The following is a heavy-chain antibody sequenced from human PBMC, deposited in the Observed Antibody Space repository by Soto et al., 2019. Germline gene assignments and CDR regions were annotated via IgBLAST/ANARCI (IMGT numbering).Heavy chain of an antibody. D-gene: IGHD4-17*01. CDR2: IIPILGIA. J-gene: IGHJ4*02. V-gene: IGHV1-69*02. CDR3: ARADYYGDDEFDY. Sequence: QVQLVQSGAEVKKPGSSVKVSCKASGGTFSSYTISWVRQAPGQGLEWMGRIIPILGIANYAQKFQGRVTITADKSTSTAYMELSSLRSEDTAVYYCARADYYGDDEFDYWGQGTLVTVSS. CDR1: GGTFSSYT.